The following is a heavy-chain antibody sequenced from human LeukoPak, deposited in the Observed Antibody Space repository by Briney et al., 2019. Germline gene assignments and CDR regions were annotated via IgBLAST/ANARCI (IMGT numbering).Heavy chain of an antibody. J-gene: IGHJ4*02. D-gene: IGHD3-10*01. CDR1: GGSSSRYY. CDR2: IYDTGNT. V-gene: IGHV4-59*01. CDR3: ARGTSGSPVDY. Sequence: MSSETLSLTCSVSGGSSSRYYWNWIRRPPGGGLEWIGYIYDTGNTNYSPSLKSRVTISVDTSKNQFSLRLNSVTAADTAIYYCARGTSGSPVDYWGQGTLVTVSS.